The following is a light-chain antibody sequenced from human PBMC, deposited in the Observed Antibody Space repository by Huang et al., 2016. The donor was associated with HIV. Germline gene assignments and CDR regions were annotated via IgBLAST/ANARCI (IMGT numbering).Light chain of an antibody. J-gene: IGKJ5*01. Sequence: EIVLTQSPATLSLSPGERATLSCRASQSVSSYLAWYQQKPGQAPRLRIYDASNRATGVPTRFSGSGSGTDFTLTISGLEPEDFAVYYCQQRSNPTFGQGTRLEIK. CDR3: QQRSNPT. CDR2: DAS. CDR1: QSVSSY. V-gene: IGKV3-11*01.